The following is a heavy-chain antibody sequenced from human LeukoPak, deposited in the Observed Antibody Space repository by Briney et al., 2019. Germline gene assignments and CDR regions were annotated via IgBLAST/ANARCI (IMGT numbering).Heavy chain of an antibody. CDR2: IRSKTYGGTT. CDR1: GFTFGDYV. CDR3: TEGSSGPYDY. J-gene: IGHJ4*02. Sequence: GGSLRLSCTASGFTFGDYVMGWVRQAPGKGREWVGFIRSKTYGGTTEYAASVKGRFTISRDDSKSIAYLQMNSLKTDDTAVYYCTEGSSGPYDYWGQGTLVTVSS. V-gene: IGHV3-49*04. D-gene: IGHD3-22*01.